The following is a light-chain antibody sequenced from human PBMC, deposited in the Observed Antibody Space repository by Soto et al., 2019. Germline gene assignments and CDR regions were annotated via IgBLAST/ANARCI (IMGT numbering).Light chain of an antibody. CDR1: QTVGGDY. Sequence: EIVLTQSPGTLSLSPGERATLSCRASQTVGGDYLAWYQQKPGQAPRLLIYGAFNRAAGTPERFSGSGSGTDFTLTITRLEPEDFAVYYCQQYHKSPRTFGQGTKVEV. J-gene: IGKJ1*01. V-gene: IGKV3-20*01. CDR3: QQYHKSPRT. CDR2: GAF.